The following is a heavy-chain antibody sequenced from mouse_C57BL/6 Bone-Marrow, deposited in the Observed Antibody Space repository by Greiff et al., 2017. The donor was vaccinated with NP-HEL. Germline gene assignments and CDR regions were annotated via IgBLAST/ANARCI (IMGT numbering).Heavy chain of an antibody. V-gene: IGHV5-6*01. CDR3: ARFYYYGSSYFDY. Sequence: EVKLMESGGDLVKPGGSLKLSCAASGFTFSSYGMSWVRQTPDKRLEWVATISSGGSYTYYPDSVKGRFTISRDNAKNTLYLQMSSLKSEDTAMYYCARFYYYGSSYFDYWGQGTTLTVSS. CDR2: ISSGGSYT. CDR1: GFTFSSYG. J-gene: IGHJ2*01. D-gene: IGHD1-1*01.